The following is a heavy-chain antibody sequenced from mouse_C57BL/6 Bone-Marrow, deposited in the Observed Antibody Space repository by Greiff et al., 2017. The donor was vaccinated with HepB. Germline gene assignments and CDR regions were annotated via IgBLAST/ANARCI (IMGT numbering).Heavy chain of an antibody. CDR1: GYTFTSYW. J-gene: IGHJ2*01. Sequence: VQLQQPGTELVKPGASVKLSCKASGYTFTSYWMHWVKQRPGQGLEWIGNINPSNGGTNYNEKFKSKATLTVDKSSSTAYMQLSSLTSEDSAVYYCARWGYGSRKPFDYWGQGTTLTVSS. D-gene: IGHD1-1*01. CDR3: ARWGYGSRKPFDY. V-gene: IGHV1-53*01. CDR2: INPSNGGT.